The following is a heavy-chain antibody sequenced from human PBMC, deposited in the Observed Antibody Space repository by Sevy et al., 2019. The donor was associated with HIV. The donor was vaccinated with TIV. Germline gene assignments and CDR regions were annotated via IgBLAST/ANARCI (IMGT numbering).Heavy chain of an antibody. CDR2: LKSVVYGGRV. CDR1: GFTVGDYC. D-gene: IGHD6-13*01. V-gene: IGHV3-49*04. CDR3: TRWKAAQSIFDY. J-gene: IGHJ4*02. Sequence: GGSLRLSCTASGFTVGDYCMSWVHQAPGKGLEWVAFLKSVVYGGRVDHAVSVRGRFVISRDDSKTIAYLQMNDLKTENTGVYYCTRWKAAQSIFDYWGQGAMVTVSS.